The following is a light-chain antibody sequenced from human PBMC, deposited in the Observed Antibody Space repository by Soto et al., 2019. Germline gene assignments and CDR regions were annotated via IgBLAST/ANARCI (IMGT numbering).Light chain of an antibody. CDR2: GAS. CDR1: QSVSSN. CDR3: QQYDNWPPYT. J-gene: IGKJ2*01. V-gene: IGKV3-15*01. Sequence: EIVMTQSPATLSVSPGERATLSCRASQSVSSNLAWYQQKPGQAPRLLIYGASTRATGVSARFSGSGSGTEFTLAISSLQSEDFVVYYCQQYDNWPPYTFCQGTKLEMK.